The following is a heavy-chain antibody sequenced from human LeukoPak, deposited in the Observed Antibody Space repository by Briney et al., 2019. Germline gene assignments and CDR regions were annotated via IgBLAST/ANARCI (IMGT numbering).Heavy chain of an antibody. V-gene: IGHV1-2*06. CDR3: ARDLSSTSNWEFDF. CDR1: GYTFTGYF. J-gene: IGHJ4*02. CDR2: INLNSGGT. D-gene: IGHD1-26*01. Sequence: ASVKVSCKASGYTFTGYFMHWVRQAPGQGLEWMGRINLNSGGTYYAQNFQGRVTMTRDTSIRTAYVELSRLTSDDTAMYYCARDLSSTSNWEFDFWGQGTLVTVSS.